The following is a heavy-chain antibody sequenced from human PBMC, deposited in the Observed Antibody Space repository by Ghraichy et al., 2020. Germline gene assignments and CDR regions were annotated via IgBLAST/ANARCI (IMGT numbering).Heavy chain of an antibody. J-gene: IGHJ1*01. CDR2: LSYDGATK. CDR1: GFAFSSYA. Sequence: GGSLRLSCAASGFAFSSYAMHWVRQSPGKGLEWVAFLSYDGATKYNADSVKGRFTISRDNSKNTLFLQMNNLRAEDTAVYYCASELRIATVGYAEYFQLWGQGTLVTVSS. D-gene: IGHD6-13*01. V-gene: IGHV3-30*04. CDR3: ASELRIATVGYAEYFQL.